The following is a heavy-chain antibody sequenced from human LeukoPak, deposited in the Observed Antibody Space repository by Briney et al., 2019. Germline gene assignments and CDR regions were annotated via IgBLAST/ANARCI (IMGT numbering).Heavy chain of an antibody. D-gene: IGHD3-3*01. V-gene: IGHV1-69*01. J-gene: IGHJ3*02. CDR2: IIPIFGTA. CDR1: GGTFSSYA. CDR3: ATGPIFGWAFDI. Sequence: SVKVSCKASGGTFSSYAISWVRQAPGQGLEWMGGIIPIFGTANYAQKFQGRVTITADESTSTAYMELSSLRSEDTAVYYCATGPIFGWAFDIWGQGTMVTVSS.